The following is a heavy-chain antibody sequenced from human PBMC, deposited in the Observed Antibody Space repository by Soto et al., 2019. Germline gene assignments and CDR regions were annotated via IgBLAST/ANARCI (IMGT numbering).Heavy chain of an antibody. Sequence: SETLSLTCSVSGGSISSYYWSWIRQPPGKGLEWIGYMYNSGRTIYNPSLKSRVTISVDTSKNQFSLKLRSVTAADTAVYYCARDRLFRGVAGTGNWFDSWGQGTLVTVSS. V-gene: IGHV4-59*01. CDR3: ARDRLFRGVAGTGNWFDS. CDR2: MYNSGRT. CDR1: GGSISSYY. J-gene: IGHJ5*01. D-gene: IGHD6-19*01.